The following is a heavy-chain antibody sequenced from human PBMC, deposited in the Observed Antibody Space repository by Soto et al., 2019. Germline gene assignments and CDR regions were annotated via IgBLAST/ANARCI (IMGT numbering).Heavy chain of an antibody. CDR1: GFTFSGYY. Sequence: GGSLRLSCAASGFTFSGYYMTWIRQAPGKGLELVSYITGGSDTIYYADSVKGRFTITRDNAKSSLHLQMNSLRAEDTAVYYCARGNYGLDYWGQGTLVTVLL. V-gene: IGHV3-11*01. CDR3: ARGNYGLDY. J-gene: IGHJ4*02. D-gene: IGHD1-7*01. CDR2: ITGGSDTI.